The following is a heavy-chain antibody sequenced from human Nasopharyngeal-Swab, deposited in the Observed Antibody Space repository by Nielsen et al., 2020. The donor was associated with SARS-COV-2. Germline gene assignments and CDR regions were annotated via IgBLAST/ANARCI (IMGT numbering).Heavy chain of an antibody. Sequence: GGSLRLSCAASGFSFSSYAMSWVRQAPGKGLEWVSAISGSGGSTYYADSVKGRFTISRDNSKNTLYLHMNSLRAEDTAVYYCAKDRSSSGLDYWGQGTLVTVSS. V-gene: IGHV3-23*01. J-gene: IGHJ4*02. CDR1: GFSFSSYA. CDR3: AKDRSSSGLDY. D-gene: IGHD6-19*01. CDR2: ISGSGGST.